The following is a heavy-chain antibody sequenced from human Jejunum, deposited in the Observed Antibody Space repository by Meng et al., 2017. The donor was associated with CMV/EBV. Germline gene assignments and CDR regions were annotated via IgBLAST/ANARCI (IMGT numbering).Heavy chain of an antibody. V-gene: IGHV1-8*01. D-gene: IGHD2/OR15-2a*01. CDR1: GYPFFNYD. J-gene: IGHJ5*02. CDR2: MSANSGNS. Sequence: SGYPFFNYDINWVRQATGQGLEWAGWMSANSGNSGNAQKFQGRVTMTRDTSISTAYMELSNLTSEDTALYYCARLNRISKNRMGFDPWGQGTLVTVSS. CDR3: ARLNRISKNRMGFDP.